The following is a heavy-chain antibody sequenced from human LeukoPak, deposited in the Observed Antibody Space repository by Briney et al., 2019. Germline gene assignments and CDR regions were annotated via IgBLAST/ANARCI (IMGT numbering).Heavy chain of an antibody. J-gene: IGHJ6*02. CDR2: IYYSGST. CDR3: ARRNIVVVPAATQGYYYYGMDV. D-gene: IGHD2-2*01. V-gene: IGHV4-59*08. CDR1: GGSISSYY. Sequence: SETLSLTCTVSGGSISSYYWSWIRQPPGKGLEWIGYIYYSGSTNYNPSLKSRVTISVDTSKNQFSLKLSSVTAADTAVYYCARRNIVVVPAATQGYYYYGMDVWGQGTTVTVSS.